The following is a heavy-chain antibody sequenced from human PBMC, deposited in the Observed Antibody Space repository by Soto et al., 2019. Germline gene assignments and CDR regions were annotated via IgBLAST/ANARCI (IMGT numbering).Heavy chain of an antibody. J-gene: IGHJ4*02. V-gene: IGHV3-23*01. CDR1: GLTFRSCA. D-gene: IGHD6-19*01. CDR2: ISGGGGGT. Sequence: GGSLRLSCAASGLTFRSCAMSWVRQAPGMGLEWVSTISGGGGGTYYADSVKGRFTISRDNSKNTLYLQMNSLRAEDTAVYYCAKDQGDFGQWLVIIWGQGTLVTVSS. CDR3: AKDQGDFGQWLVII.